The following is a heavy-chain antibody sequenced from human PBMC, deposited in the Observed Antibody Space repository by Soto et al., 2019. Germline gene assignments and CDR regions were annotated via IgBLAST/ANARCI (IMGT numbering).Heavy chain of an antibody. V-gene: IGHV4-39*01. CDR1: GGSISSSSYY. D-gene: IGHD3-16*01. Sequence: SETLSLTCTVSGGSISSSSYYWGWIRQPPGKGLEWIGSIYYSGSTYYNPSLKSRVTISVDTSKNQFSLKLSSVTAADTAVYYCARLSPARGGYYFDYWGQGTLVTVSS. CDR2: IYYSGST. J-gene: IGHJ4*02. CDR3: ARLSPARGGYYFDY.